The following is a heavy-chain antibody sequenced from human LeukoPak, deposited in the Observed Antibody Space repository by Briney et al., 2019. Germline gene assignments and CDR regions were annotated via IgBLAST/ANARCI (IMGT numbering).Heavy chain of an antibody. CDR1: GFTFSSYD. CDR3: ARGDFRDYYDSSGYGLGY. D-gene: IGHD3-22*01. CDR2: IGTAGDT. Sequence: PEGSLRLSCAASGFTFSSYDMHWVRQATGKGLEWVSAIGTAGDTYYPGSVKGRFTISRENAKNSLYLQMNSLRAGDTAVYYCARGDFRDYYDSSGYGLGYWGQGTLVTVSS. J-gene: IGHJ4*02. V-gene: IGHV3-13*01.